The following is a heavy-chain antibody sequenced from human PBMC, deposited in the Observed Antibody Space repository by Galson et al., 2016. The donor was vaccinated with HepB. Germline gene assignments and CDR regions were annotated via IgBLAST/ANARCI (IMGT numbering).Heavy chain of an antibody. J-gene: IGHJ6*03. CDR1: GYTFTDYYF. CDR2: INPNTGDT. D-gene: IGHD6-6*01. Sequence: SVKVSCKASGYTFTDYYFMYWVRQAPGQGLEWIGRINPNTGDTNYAQKFQGRITMTRDTSISTAYMDLTRLTDEDTAVYYCARDKGEARGQHYFYMDVWGKGTTVTVSS. CDR3: ARDKGEARGQHYFYMDV. V-gene: IGHV1-2*06.